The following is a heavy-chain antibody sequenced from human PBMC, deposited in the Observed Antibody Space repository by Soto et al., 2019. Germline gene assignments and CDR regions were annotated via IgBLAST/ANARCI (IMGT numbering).Heavy chain of an antibody. CDR2: IYYSGST. V-gene: IGHV4-30-4*01. D-gene: IGHD3-9*01. Sequence: PSETQSVTSTVSDGYISGGGHYWSWIKKPPGKGLEWIGYIYYSGSTYYNPSLKSRVTISVDTSKNQFSLKLSSVTAADTAVYYCARGGYDILTGYYMTEYYYYYYGMDVWGQGTTVTVSS. J-gene: IGHJ6*02. CDR1: DGYISGGGHY. CDR3: ARGGYDILTGYYMTEYYYYYYGMDV.